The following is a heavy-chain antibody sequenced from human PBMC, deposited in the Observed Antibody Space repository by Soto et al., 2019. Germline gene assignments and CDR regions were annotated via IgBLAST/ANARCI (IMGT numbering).Heavy chain of an antibody. CDR1: GGSISSSSYY. Sequence: SETLSLTCTVSGGSISSSSYYWGWIRQPPGKGLEWIGSIYYSGSTYYNPSLKSRVTISVDTSKNQFSLKLSSVTAADTAVYYCASERRGRDSYMDVWGKGTTVTVSS. CDR2: IYYSGST. CDR3: ASERRGRDSYMDV. J-gene: IGHJ6*03. V-gene: IGHV4-39*01. D-gene: IGHD3-10*01.